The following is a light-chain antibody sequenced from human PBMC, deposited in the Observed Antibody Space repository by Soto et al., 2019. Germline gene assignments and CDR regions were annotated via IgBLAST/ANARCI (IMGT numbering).Light chain of an antibody. CDR2: YDS. CDR1: NIGDKR. CDR3: QVWDIMTDNYV. V-gene: IGLV3-21*04. J-gene: IGLJ1*01. Sequence: YELTQPPSVSVAPEKTATITCGGDNIGDKRVHWYRQKPGQAPVLLISYDSDRPSGIPERFSGSNSGNTATLTISRVEAGDEADYYCQVWDIMTDNYVFGGGTKVTVL.